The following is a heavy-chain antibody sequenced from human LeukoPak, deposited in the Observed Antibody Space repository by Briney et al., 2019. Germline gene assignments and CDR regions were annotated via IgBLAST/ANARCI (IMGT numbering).Heavy chain of an antibody. CDR2: ISGSGGST. J-gene: IGHJ6*03. V-gene: IGHV3-23*01. CDR1: GFTFSSYG. Sequence: GGSLRLSCAASGFTFSSYGMSWVRQAPGKGLEWVSAISGSGGSTYYADSVKGRFTISRDNSKNTLYLQMNSLKTEDTAVYYCTRDRAVVVPAAMIGFYYYYYMDVWGKGTTVTISS. CDR3: TRDRAVVVPAAMIGFYYYYYMDV. D-gene: IGHD2-2*01.